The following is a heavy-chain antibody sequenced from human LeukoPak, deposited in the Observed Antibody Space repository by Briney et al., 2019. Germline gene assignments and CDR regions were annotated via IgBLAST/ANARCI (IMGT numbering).Heavy chain of an antibody. V-gene: IGHV4-34*01. D-gene: IGHD3-10*01. CDR2: INHSGST. J-gene: IGHJ3*02. CDR3: AKTQAYLNAFDI. Sequence: PSETLSLTCAVYGGSFSGYYWSWIRQPPGKGLEWIGEINHSGSTNYNPSLKSRVTISVDTSKNQFSLKLSSVTAADTAVYYCAKTQAYLNAFDIWGQGTMVTVSS. CDR1: GGSFSGYY.